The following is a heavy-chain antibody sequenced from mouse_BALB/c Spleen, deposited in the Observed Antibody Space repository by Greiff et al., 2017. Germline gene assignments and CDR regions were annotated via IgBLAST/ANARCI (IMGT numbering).Heavy chain of an antibody. V-gene: IGHV5-6*01. CDR3: ASYYGSSSSCFAY. J-gene: IGHJ3*01. CDR1: GFTFSSYG. Sequence: EVQGVESGGDLVKPGGSLKLSCAASGFTFSSYGMSWVRQTPDKRLEWVATISSGGSYTYSPDSVKGRFTISRDNAKNTLYLQMSSLKSEDTAMYYCASYYGSSSSCFAYWGQGTLVTVSA. D-gene: IGHD1-1*01. CDR2: ISSGGSYT.